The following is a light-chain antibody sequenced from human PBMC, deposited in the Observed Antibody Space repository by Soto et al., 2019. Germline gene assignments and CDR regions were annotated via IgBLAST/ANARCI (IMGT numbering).Light chain of an antibody. CDR1: QSISSY. Sequence: DIQMTQSPSSLSASVGDRVTITCRASQSISSYLNWYQQKPGKAPKLLIYAASSLQSGVPSRFSGSGSGTDFTLAISSLQREDFATYYCQQSYSIPNTFGQGTKLEIK. CDR3: QQSYSIPNT. V-gene: IGKV1-39*01. CDR2: AAS. J-gene: IGKJ2*01.